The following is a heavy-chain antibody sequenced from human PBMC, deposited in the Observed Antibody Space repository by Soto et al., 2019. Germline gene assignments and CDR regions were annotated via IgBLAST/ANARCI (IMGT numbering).Heavy chain of an antibody. CDR3: AREGPRPYYYYGMDV. CDR2: VSGYNGNT. V-gene: IGHV1-18*01. Sequence: ASVEVSCKASGYTYTMSGIRWVRQAPGQGLEWMGWVSGYNGNTNYEQKFQDRVTMTTDTSTNTAYMELRSLRSDDTAVYYCAREGPRPYYYYGMDVWGQGTTVTVSS. J-gene: IGHJ6*02. CDR1: GYTYTMSG.